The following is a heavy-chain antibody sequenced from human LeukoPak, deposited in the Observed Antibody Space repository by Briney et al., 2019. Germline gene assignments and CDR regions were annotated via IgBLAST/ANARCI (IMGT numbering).Heavy chain of an antibody. V-gene: IGHV1-69*04. CDR3: ARGADSSGYYRHYFDY. Sequence: ASVKVSCKASGGTFSSYAISWVRQAPGQGLEWMGRIIPILGIANYAQKFQGRVTITADRSTSTAYMELSSLRSEDTAVYYCARGADSSGYYRHYFDYWGQGTLVTVSS. J-gene: IGHJ4*02. CDR2: IIPILGIA. D-gene: IGHD3-22*01. CDR1: GGTFSSYA.